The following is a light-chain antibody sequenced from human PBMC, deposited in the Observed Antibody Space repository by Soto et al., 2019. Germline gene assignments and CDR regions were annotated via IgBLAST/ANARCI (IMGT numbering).Light chain of an antibody. V-gene: IGKV1-6*01. CDR3: LQNHNYPRT. J-gene: IGKJ1*01. Sequence: AIQMTQSPSSLSSSLGYIVTIAFLASQDISDDVGWYQQTPGKAPKLLISGASRLQSGVPSRFSGSGSGAQFTLTITSLRPEDSAIYYCLQNHNYPRTFGQGTKVDIK. CDR2: GAS. CDR1: QDISDD.